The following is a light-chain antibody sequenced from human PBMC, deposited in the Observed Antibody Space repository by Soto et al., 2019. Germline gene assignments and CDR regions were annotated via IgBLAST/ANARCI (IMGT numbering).Light chain of an antibody. Sequence: EIVMTQSPATLSVSPGERATLSCRASQSVGSNLDWYQQKPGQPPRLLIYGASTRTTAIPARFSGSGSGTEFNLTISSLQSEDFAVYYCQHYNNWPPYAFGQGTKLEIK. CDR1: QSVGSN. J-gene: IGKJ2*01. CDR3: QHYNNWPPYA. CDR2: GAS. V-gene: IGKV3-15*01.